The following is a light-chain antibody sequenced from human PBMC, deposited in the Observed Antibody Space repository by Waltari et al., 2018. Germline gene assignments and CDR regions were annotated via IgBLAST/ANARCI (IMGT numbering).Light chain of an antibody. CDR3: QQYNTWPGT. CDR2: DVS. V-gene: IGKV3-15*01. J-gene: IGKJ2*01. CDR1: QSVRSS. Sequence: EIVMTQSPVALSVSPGERATLSCRASQSVRSSLAWYQQRPGQTPRLVTYDVSTRANGIPARFSGSVSGTEFTLTISSLQSEDFAVYYCQQYNTWPGTFGQGTKLEIK.